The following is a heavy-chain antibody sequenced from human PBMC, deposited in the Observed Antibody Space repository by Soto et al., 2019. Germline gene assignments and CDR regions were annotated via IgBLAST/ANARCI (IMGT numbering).Heavy chain of an antibody. V-gene: IGHV4-30-4*01. J-gene: IGHJ6*02. CDR1: DGSISSGCYY. Sequence: CLSHTVADGSISSGCYYWSRIHQPPGKGLEWIGNIYYSGNTYYNPSLKSRLIISIDTDRNQFSLKVGSVTAADAAVYYCASSSLYGMDGWGQGTTVTV. CDR2: IYYSGNT. CDR3: ASSSLYGMDG.